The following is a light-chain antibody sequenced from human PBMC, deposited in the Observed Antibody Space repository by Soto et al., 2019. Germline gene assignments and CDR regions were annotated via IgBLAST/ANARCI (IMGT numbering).Light chain of an antibody. Sequence: EVVLTKSPATLSVSPGERATLSCRASQSVSTSLAWYQQKPGQAPRLLIFVASTRATGIPARFSGSGSGTEFTLTISSLQSEDFAVYYCQQDYNWPWTFGQGT. CDR2: VAS. J-gene: IGKJ1*01. CDR1: QSVSTS. CDR3: QQDYNWPWT. V-gene: IGKV3-15*01.